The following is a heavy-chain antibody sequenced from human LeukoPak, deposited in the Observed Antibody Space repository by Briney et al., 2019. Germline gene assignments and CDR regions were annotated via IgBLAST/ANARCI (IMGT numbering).Heavy chain of an antibody. J-gene: IGHJ2*01. V-gene: IGHV1-18*01. Sequence: ASVKVSCTASGYTFTSYGISWVRQAPGQGLEWMGWISAYNGNTNYAQKLQGRVTMTTDTSTSTAYMELRSLRSDDTAVYYCARDSPYGDLRRYFDLWGRGTLVTVSS. CDR1: GYTFTSYG. D-gene: IGHD4-17*01. CDR2: ISAYNGNT. CDR3: ARDSPYGDLRRYFDL.